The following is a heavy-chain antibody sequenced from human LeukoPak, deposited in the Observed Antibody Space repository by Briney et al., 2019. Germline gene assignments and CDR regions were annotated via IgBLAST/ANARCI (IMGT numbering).Heavy chain of an antibody. Sequence: ASVKVSCKASGYTFTSYGISWVRQAPGQGLEWMGWISAYNGNTNYAQKLQGRATMTTDTSTSTAYMELRSLRSDDTAVYYCARGPSARIAAAGTPFDPWGQGTLVTVSS. CDR1: GYTFTSYG. CDR2: ISAYNGNT. J-gene: IGHJ5*02. CDR3: ARGPSARIAAAGTPFDP. D-gene: IGHD6-13*01. V-gene: IGHV1-18*01.